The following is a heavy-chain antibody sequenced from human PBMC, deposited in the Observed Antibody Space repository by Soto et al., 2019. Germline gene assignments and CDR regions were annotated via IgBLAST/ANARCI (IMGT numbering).Heavy chain of an antibody. CDR1: GFTFSDYY. Sequence: PGGSLRLSCAASGFTFSDYYMSWIHQAPGKGLEWVSYISSSGSTIYYADSVKGRFTISRDNAKNSLYLQMNSLRAEDTAVYYCARGNGARWIQFVGFSWFDPWGQGTLVTVYS. J-gene: IGHJ5*02. CDR3: ARGNGARWIQFVGFSWFDP. V-gene: IGHV3-11*01. CDR2: ISSSGSTI. D-gene: IGHD5-18*01.